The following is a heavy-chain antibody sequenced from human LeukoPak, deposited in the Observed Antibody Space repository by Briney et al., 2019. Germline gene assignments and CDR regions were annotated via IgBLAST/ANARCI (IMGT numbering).Heavy chain of an antibody. J-gene: IGHJ6*02. CDR1: GGSISSSSYY. Sequence: ASETLSLTCTVSGGSISSSSYYWGWIRQPPGQGLEWIGYIYYSGSTNYNPSLKSRVTISVDTSKNQFSLKLSSVTAADTAVYYCARDNYYYYYGMDVWGQGTTVTVSS. CDR3: ARDNYYYYYGMDV. V-gene: IGHV4-61*05. CDR2: IYYSGST.